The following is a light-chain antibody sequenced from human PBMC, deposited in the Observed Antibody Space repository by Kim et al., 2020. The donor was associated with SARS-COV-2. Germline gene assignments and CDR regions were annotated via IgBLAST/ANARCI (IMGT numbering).Light chain of an antibody. CDR3: SSYAGRHAWL. V-gene: IGLV2-8*01. CDR1: SSDVGRSNY. J-gene: IGLJ3*02. CDR2: EVN. Sequence: QSVTISCTGTSSDVGRSNYVSWYQQHPGKAPKVMIYEVNKRPSGVPDRFSGSKSGNTASLTVSGLQAEDEAQYYCSSYAGRHAWLFGGGTELTVL.